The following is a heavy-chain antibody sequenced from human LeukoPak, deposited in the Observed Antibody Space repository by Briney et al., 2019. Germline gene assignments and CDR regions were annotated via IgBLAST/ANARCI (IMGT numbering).Heavy chain of an antibody. CDR2: IYYSGST. J-gene: IGHJ4*02. D-gene: IGHD2-2*01. CDR1: GGSISSYY. V-gene: IGHV4-59*01. Sequence: SETLSLTCTVSGGSISSYYWSWIRQPPGKGLEWIGYIYYSGSTNYNPSLKSRVTISVDTSKNQFSLKLSSVTAADTAVYYCARGHVEDIVVVLAADWGQGTLVTVSS. CDR3: ARGHVEDIVVVLAAD.